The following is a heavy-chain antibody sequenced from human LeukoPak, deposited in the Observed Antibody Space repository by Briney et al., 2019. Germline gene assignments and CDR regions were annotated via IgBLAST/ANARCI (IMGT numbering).Heavy chain of an antibody. J-gene: IGHJ6*03. CDR1: GGSFSGYY. D-gene: IGHD6-19*01. CDR3: ARVREQWLDTDYYYYYYMDV. V-gene: IGHV4-34*01. Sequence: SETLSLTCAVYGGSFSGYYWSWIRQPPGKGLEWIGSISYSGITYYNPSLKSRVTISVDTSKNQFSLKLSSVTAADTAVYYCARVREQWLDTDYYYYYYMDVWGKGTTVTVSS. CDR2: ISYSGIT.